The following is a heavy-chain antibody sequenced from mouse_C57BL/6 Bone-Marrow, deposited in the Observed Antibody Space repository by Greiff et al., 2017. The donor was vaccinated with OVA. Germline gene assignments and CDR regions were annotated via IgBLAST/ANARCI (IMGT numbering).Heavy chain of an antibody. CDR2: IDPSDSYT. Sequence: QVQLQQPGAELVMPGASVKLSCKASGYTFTSYWMHWVKQRPGHGLEWIGEIDPSDSYTNYNQKFKGKSTLTVDKSSSTAYMQLSSLTSEDSAVYYCAREAYYYGSKAYWGQGTTLTVSS. V-gene: IGHV1-69*01. J-gene: IGHJ2*01. D-gene: IGHD1-1*01. CDR1: GYTFTSYW. CDR3: AREAYYYGSKAY.